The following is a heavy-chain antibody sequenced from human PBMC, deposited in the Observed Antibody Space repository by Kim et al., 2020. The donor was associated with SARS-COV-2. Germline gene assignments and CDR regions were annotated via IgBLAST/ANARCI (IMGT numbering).Heavy chain of an antibody. Sequence: ASVKVSCKASGYTFTDYPINWVRQAPGQGLEWMGWINTNTGTPMYVQGFTGRFVFSLDTSVRTAYLQINSLKAEDTAIYYCARDEGLLDFWGQGTLVTVSS. J-gene: IGHJ4*02. CDR2: INTNTGTP. D-gene: IGHD3-3*01. CDR1: GYTFTDYP. V-gene: IGHV7-4-1*02. CDR3: ARDEGLLDF.